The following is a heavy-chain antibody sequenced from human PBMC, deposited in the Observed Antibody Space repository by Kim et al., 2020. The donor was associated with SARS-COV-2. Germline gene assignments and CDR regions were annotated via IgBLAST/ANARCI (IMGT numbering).Heavy chain of an antibody. J-gene: IGHJ4*02. CDR3: ARDVRLGELSVWERPLKAGNVVDY. V-gene: IGHV3-21*01. D-gene: IGHD3-16*02. Sequence: GGSLRLSCAASGFTFSSYSMDWVRQAPGKGLEWVSSISSSSSYIYYADSVKGRFTISRDNAKNSLYLQMNSLRAEDTAVYYCARDVRLGELSVWERPLKAGNVVDYWGQGTLVTVSS. CDR2: ISSSSSYI. CDR1: GFTFSSYS.